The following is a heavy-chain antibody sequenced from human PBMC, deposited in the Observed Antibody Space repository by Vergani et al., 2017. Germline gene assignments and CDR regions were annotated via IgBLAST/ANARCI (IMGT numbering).Heavy chain of an antibody. CDR2: IQFDGSNE. J-gene: IGHJ4*02. V-gene: IGHV3-30*02. Sequence: QVQLVESGGGVVQRGGSLRLSCATSGFTLSNYDMQWIRQGLSKGLEFVAFIQFDGSNEYYADSVKGRLTLSRDFSKNTLYLQMNSLRTDDTATYYCAKHFRGWGIDYWGQGTQVIVSS. D-gene: IGHD3-16*01. CDR3: AKHFRGWGIDY. CDR1: GFTLSNYD.